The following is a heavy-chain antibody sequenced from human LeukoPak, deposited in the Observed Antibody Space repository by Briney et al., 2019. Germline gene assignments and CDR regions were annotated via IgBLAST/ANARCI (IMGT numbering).Heavy chain of an antibody. Sequence: GGSLRLSCAASGFTFSSYEMNWVRQAPGKGLEWVSYISSSGSTIYYADSVKGRFTISRDNAKNSLYLQMNSLRAEDTAVYYCARDLLAAAGTVPFDYWGQGTLVTVSS. CDR3: ARDLLAAAGTVPFDY. D-gene: IGHD6-13*01. V-gene: IGHV3-48*03. J-gene: IGHJ4*02. CDR2: ISSSGSTI. CDR1: GFTFSSYE.